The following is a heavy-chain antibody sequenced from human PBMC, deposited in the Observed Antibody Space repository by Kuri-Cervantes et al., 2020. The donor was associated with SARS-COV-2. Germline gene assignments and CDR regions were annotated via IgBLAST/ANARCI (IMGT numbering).Heavy chain of an antibody. CDR2: IYHSGST. CDR1: GGSISSSNW. J-gene: IGHJ5*02. CDR3: ARGGSYYRVYWFDP. V-gene: IGHV4-4*02. D-gene: IGHD1-26*01. Sequence: SQTLSLTCPVSGGSISSSNWWIWVRQPPGKGLEWIGEIYHSGSTNYNPSLKSRVTISVDTSKNQFSLKLSSVTAADTAVYYCARGGSYYRVYWFDPWGQGTLVTVSS.